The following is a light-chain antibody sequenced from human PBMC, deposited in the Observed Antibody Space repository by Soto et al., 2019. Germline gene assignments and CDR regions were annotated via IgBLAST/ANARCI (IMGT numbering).Light chain of an antibody. CDR2: GAS. CDR3: QQYCSSPFT. J-gene: IGKJ3*01. CDR1: QSVSSSF. Sequence: EIVMTQSPATLSLSPGQRATLSCRASQSVSSSFLAWYQQKPGQAPRLLIYGASSRATGIPDRFSGSGSGTDFTLTISRLEPEDFAVYYCQQYCSSPFTFGPGTKVDIK. V-gene: IGKV3-20*01.